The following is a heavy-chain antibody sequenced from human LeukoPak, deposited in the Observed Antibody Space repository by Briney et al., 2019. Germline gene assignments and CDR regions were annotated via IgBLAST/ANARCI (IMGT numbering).Heavy chain of an antibody. CDR3: ARDSLPWYYYDSSGYYLNWFDP. D-gene: IGHD3-22*01. J-gene: IGHJ5*02. Sequence: ASVKVSCKASGYTFTGYYMHWVRQAPGQGLEWRGWINPNSGGTNYAQKFQGRVTMTRDTSISTAYMELSRLRSDDTAVYYCARDSLPWYYYDSSGYYLNWFDPWGQGTLVTVSS. CDR1: GYTFTGYY. V-gene: IGHV1-2*02. CDR2: INPNSGGT.